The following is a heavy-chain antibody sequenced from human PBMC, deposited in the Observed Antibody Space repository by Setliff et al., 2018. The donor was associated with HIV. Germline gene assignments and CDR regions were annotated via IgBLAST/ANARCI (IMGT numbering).Heavy chain of an antibody. J-gene: IGHJ6*02. CDR3: AKDRYCSSTSCLPLRYYYYGMDV. Sequence: GGSLRLSCAASGFTFDDYTMHWVRQAPGKGLEWVSLISWDGGSTYYAGSVKGRFTISRDNSKNSLYLQMNSLRTEDTALYYCAKDRYCSSTSCLPLRYYYYGMDVWGQGTTVTVSS. CDR2: ISWDGGST. D-gene: IGHD2-2*01. CDR1: GFTFDDYT. V-gene: IGHV3-43*01.